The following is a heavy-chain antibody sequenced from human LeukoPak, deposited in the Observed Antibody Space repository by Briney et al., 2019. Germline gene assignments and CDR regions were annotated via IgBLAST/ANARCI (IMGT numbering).Heavy chain of an antibody. V-gene: IGHV1-3*01. CDR1: GYTFTSYA. CDR3: ARVREMATIGGFDY. Sequence: ASVKVSCKASGYTFTSYAMHWVRQATGQRLEWMGWINAGNGNTKYSQKFQGRVTITRDTSASTAYMELSSLRSEDTAVYYCARVREMATIGGFDYWGQGTLVTVSS. CDR2: INAGNGNT. J-gene: IGHJ4*02. D-gene: IGHD5-24*01.